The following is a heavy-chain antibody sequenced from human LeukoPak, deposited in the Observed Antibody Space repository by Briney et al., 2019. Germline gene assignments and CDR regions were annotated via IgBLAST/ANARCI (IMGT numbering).Heavy chain of an antibody. CDR2: MNPNSGNT. J-gene: IGHJ6*02. CDR1: GYTFTSYD. Sequence: ASVKVSCKASGYTFTSYDINWVRQATGQGLEWMGWMNPNSGNTGYAQKFQGRVTMTRNTSIGTAYMELSSLRSEDTAVYYCARQIVVVIARGMDVWGQGTTVTVSS. CDR3: ARQIVVVIARGMDV. V-gene: IGHV1-8*01. D-gene: IGHD3-22*01.